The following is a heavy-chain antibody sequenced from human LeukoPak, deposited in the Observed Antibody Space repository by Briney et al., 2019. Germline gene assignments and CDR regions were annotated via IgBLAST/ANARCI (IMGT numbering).Heavy chain of an antibody. CDR1: GYYVTSYW. Sequence: GESLNISWKASGYYVTSYWIAWVRQMPGKGLEWMGIIYPSDSDTRYSPSFQGQVTISVDKSITTAYLQWSSLEASDTAMYYCARIVVGATKEGIDYWGQGTLVTVSS. V-gene: IGHV5-51*01. J-gene: IGHJ4*02. CDR3: ARIVVGATKEGIDY. CDR2: IYPSDSDT. D-gene: IGHD1-26*01.